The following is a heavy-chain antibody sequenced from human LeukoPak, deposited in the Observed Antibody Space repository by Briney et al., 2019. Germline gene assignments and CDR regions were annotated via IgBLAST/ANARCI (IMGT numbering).Heavy chain of an antibody. CDR3: AREGYCTSSSCYGLPNFDY. V-gene: IGHV3-48*01. D-gene: IGHD2-2*01. Sequence: GGSLRLSCAASGFTFSSYSMNWVRQAPGKGLEWVSYISSSSSTIYYADSVKGRFTISRDNAKNSLYLRMNSLRAEDTAVYYCAREGYCTSSSCYGLPNFDYWGQGTLVTVSS. CDR2: ISSSSSTI. CDR1: GFTFSSYS. J-gene: IGHJ4*02.